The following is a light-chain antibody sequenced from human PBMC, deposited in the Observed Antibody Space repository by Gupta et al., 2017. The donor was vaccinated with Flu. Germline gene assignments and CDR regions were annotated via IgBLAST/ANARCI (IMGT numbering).Light chain of an antibody. Sequence: DAVMTQSPLSLPVTLGQSASISCRSSQSLVYSDVDSYVSWFHQRPGQSPRSLIYKASNRESGGPERSSGSGSGTEFTLSISRVEAEDVGVYYCMHSTRWPLTFGQGTKVEIK. CDR3: MHSTRWPLT. CDR1: QSLVYSDVDSY. J-gene: IGKJ2*01. CDR2: KAS. V-gene: IGKV2-30*01.